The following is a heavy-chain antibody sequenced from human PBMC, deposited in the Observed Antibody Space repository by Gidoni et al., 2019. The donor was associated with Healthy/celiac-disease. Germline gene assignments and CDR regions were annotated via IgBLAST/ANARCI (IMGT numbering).Heavy chain of an antibody. Sequence: QVQLVESGGVWVKPGGSVRLSCAASRSTFSDYYRSWIRQAPGKGLEWFSYISSSGITIYYADSLKGRFTISRDNAKNSLYLQMNSLRAEDTAVYYCARCLGGAIAVAGTTWFDPWGQGTLFTVSS. J-gene: IGHJ5*02. CDR1: RSTFSDYY. CDR2: ISSSGITI. CDR3: ARCLGGAIAVAGTTWFDP. V-gene: IGHV3-11*01. D-gene: IGHD6-19*01.